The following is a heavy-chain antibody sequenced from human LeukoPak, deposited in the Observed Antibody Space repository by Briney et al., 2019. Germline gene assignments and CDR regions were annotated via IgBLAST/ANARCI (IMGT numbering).Heavy chain of an antibody. CDR2: TYYRSKWYN. J-gene: IGHJ6*03. CDR1: GDSVSSNSAA. Sequence: SQTLSLTSAISGDSVSSNSAAWNWIRQSPSRGLEWLGRTYYRSKWYNDYAVSVKSRITINPDTSKNQFSLQLNSVTPEDTAVYYCARDKYSGYDLHYYMDVWGKGATVTVSS. D-gene: IGHD5-12*01. CDR3: ARDKYSGYDLHYYMDV. V-gene: IGHV6-1*01.